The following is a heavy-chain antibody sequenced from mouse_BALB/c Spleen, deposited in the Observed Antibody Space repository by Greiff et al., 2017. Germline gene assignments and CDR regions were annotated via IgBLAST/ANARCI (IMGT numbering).Heavy chain of an antibody. CDR2: ISYSGST. D-gene: IGHD2-4*01. J-gene: IGHJ4*01. Sequence: VQLKESGPGLVKPSQSLSLTCTVTGYSITSDYAWNWIRQFPGNKLEWMGYISYSGSTSYNPSLKSRISITRDTSKNQFFLQLNSVTTEDTATYYCAEMGLRDAMDYWGQGTSVTVSS. V-gene: IGHV3-2*02. CDR1: GYSITSDYA. CDR3: AEMGLRDAMDY.